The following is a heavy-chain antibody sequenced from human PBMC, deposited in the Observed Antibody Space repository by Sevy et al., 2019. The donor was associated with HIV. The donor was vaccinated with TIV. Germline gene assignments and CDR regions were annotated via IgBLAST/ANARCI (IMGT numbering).Heavy chain of an antibody. CDR2: IYPGDSDT. J-gene: IGHJ4*02. CDR1: GFTFTNYW. V-gene: IGHV5-51*01. D-gene: IGHD3-10*01. Sequence: GESLKISCKGSGFTFTNYWIAWVRQMPGKGLEWMGIIYPGDSDTRYCPSFQGQVTISADKSITTAYLQWSSLKASDTAMYYCARTYYYGSGNYCDAISRFGYWGQGTLVTVSS. CDR3: ARTYYYGSGNYCDAISRFGY.